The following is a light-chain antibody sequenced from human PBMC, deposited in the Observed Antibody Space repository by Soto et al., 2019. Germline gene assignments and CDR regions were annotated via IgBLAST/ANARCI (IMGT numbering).Light chain of an antibody. CDR1: SSDVGGYNY. J-gene: IGLJ3*02. V-gene: IGLV2-14*01. CDR2: EVN. CDR3: SSYTSRKTWV. Sequence: QSALTQPASMSGSPGQSITISCTGTSSDVGGYNYVSWYQQHPGKAPKLMIYEVNNRPSGVSNRFSGSKSGNTASLTISGLQAEDEADYYCSSYTSRKTWVFGGGTKLTVL.